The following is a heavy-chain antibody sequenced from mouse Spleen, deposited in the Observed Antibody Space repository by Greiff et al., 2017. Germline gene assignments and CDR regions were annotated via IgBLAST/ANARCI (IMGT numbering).Heavy chain of an antibody. CDR2: ISSGSSTI. CDR1: GFTFSSFG. V-gene: IGHV5-17*02. J-gene: IGHJ2*01. D-gene: IGHD2-10*01. Sequence: EVKVVESGGGLVQPGGSRKLSCAASGFTFSSFGMHWVRQAPEKGLEWVAYISSGSSTIYYADTVKGRFTISRDNPKNTLFLQMTSLRSEDTAMYYCARSYYGNYGDFDYWGQGTTLTVSS. CDR3: ARSYYGNYGDFDY.